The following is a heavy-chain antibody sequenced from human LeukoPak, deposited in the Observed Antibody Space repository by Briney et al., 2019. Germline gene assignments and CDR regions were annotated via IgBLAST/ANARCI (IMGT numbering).Heavy chain of an antibody. D-gene: IGHD1-7*01. CDR2: ISPRGDIT. Sequence: GGSLRLSCAASGFTFSNHGMSWVRQAPGKGLEWVSGISPRGDITYYADSVKGRFAISRDNSKNTLYLQMNNLRAEDTAVYYCAKDRACGQWNCQGSDYWGQGTLVTVSS. J-gene: IGHJ4*02. V-gene: IGHV3-23*01. CDR3: AKDRACGQWNCQGSDY. CDR1: GFTFSNHG.